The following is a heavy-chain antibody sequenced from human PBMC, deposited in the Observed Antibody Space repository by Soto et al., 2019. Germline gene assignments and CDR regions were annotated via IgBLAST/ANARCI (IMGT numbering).Heavy chain of an antibody. V-gene: IGHV3-21*01. J-gene: IGHJ6*02. CDR3: AREGVRLGYGMDV. CDR1: GFTFSSYS. CDR2: ISSSSSYI. D-gene: IGHD3-16*01. Sequence: GGSLRLSCAASGFTFSSYSMNWVRQAPGKGLEWVSSISSSSSYIYYADSVKGRFTISRDNAKNSLYLQVNSLRAEDTAVYYCAREGVRLGYGMDVWGQGTTVTVSS.